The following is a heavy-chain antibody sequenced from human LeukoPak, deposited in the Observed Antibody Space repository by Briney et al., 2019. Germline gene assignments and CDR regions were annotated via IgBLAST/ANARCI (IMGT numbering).Heavy chain of an antibody. CDR3: ARGITAAAVTKIDY. CDR1: GYSFTNHW. CDR2: IHPSDSDT. D-gene: IGHD6-13*01. Sequence: HGESLKISCKGFGYSFTNHWIGWVRQMPGKGLEWMGIIHPSDSDTRYSPSFQGQVTISADRSVSTAYLQWRSLKASDSAMYYCARGITAAAVTKIDYWGQGTLVTVSS. V-gene: IGHV5-51*01. J-gene: IGHJ4*02.